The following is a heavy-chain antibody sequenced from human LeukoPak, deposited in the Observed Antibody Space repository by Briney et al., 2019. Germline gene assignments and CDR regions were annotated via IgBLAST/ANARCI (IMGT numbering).Heavy chain of an antibody. J-gene: IGHJ4*02. CDR1: GGSISSGGYY. CDR3: ARDGPLHLFDY. V-gene: IGHV4-30-2*01. Sequence: PSETLSLTCTVSGGSISSGGYYWSWIRQPPGEGLEWIGYIYRSGNTYYNPSLKSRVTMSVDRSKNQFSLRLSSVTAADTAVYYCARDGPLHLFDYWGQGTLVTVSS. CDR2: IYRSGNT. D-gene: IGHD5-24*01.